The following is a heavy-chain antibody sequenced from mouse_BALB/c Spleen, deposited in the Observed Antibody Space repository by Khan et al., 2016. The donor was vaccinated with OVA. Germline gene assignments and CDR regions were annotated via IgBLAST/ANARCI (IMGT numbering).Heavy chain of an antibody. J-gene: IGHJ4*01. CDR3: ARQPYYHYNIMGY. CDR1: GFSLMNYG. V-gene: IGHV2-6-1*01. D-gene: IGHD2-10*01. Sequence: VQLKESGPGLVAPSQSLSITCTISGFSLMNYGVHWVRQPPGKGLEWLVVIWNDGNTAYNSALKSRLTISKDNSKSQVFLKMNSLQTDDTAMYFCARQPYYHYNIMGYWGQGTSVTVSS. CDR2: IWNDGNT.